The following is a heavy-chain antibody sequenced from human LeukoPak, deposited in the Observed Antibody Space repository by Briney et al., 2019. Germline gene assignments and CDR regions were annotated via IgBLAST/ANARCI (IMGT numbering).Heavy chain of an antibody. D-gene: IGHD6-19*01. CDR2: IYYSGST. J-gene: IGHJ5*02. CDR1: GGSISSSSYY. CDR3: ARDFEQWLVPAHNWFDP. Sequence: PSETLSLTCTVSGGSISSSSYYWGWIRQPPGKGLEWIGSIYYSGSTYYNPSLKSRVTISVDTSKNQFSLKLSSVTAADTAVYYCARDFEQWLVPAHNWFDPWGQGTLVTVSS. V-gene: IGHV4-39*07.